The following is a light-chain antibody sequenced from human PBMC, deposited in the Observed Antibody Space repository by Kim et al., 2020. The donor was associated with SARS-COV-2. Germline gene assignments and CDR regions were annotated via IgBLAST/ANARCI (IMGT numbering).Light chain of an antibody. Sequence: DIQMTQSPSSLSASVGDRVTITCQASQDISNYLNWYQQKPGKAPKLLIYDASNLETGVPSRFSGSGFGTDFTFTISSLQPEDIATYYCQQYDNLPFFGQGTKLEI. CDR3: QQYDNLPF. J-gene: IGKJ2*01. CDR2: DAS. V-gene: IGKV1-33*01. CDR1: QDISNY.